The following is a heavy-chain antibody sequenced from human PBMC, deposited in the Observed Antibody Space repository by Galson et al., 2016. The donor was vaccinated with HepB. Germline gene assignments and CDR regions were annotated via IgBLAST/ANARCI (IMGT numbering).Heavy chain of an antibody. V-gene: IGHV3-7*02. Sequence: SLRLSCAASGFTFSTYSMDWVRQAPGKGLEWVANIKQDGSEEYYVDSVKGRFTISRDNAKNTLYLQMNSLRAEDTAVYYCASSVRGSGSPPGGYWGQGTLVTVSS. J-gene: IGHJ4*02. CDR2: IKQDGSEE. CDR1: GFTFSTYS. CDR3: ASSVRGSGSPPGGY. D-gene: IGHD3-10*01.